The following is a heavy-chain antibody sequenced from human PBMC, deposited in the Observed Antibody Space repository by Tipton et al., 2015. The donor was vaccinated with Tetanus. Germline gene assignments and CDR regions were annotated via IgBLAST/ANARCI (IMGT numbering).Heavy chain of an antibody. V-gene: IGHV3-15*07. Sequence: SLRLSCATSGLFFKNAWMHWVRQAPGKGLEWVGRIKSKTAGGTTDYAARVKDRFSIARDDSKNTLFLHMNSLKTEDTAGYYCTTSGIVGSGSRVDDWGRGTLVTVSS. J-gene: IGHJ4*02. D-gene: IGHD1-26*01. CDR3: TTSGIVGSGSRVDD. CDR2: IKSKTAGGTT. CDR1: GLFFKNAW.